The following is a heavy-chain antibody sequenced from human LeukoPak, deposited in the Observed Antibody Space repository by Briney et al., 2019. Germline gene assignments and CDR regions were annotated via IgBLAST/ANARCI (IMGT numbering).Heavy chain of an antibody. V-gene: IGHV4-59*01. CDR2: IYYSGST. CDR1: GGSISSYY. D-gene: IGHD3-9*01. Sequence: HSETLSLTCTVSGGSISSYYWSWIRPPPGKGLEWIGYIYYSGSTNYNPSLQSRVTISVDTSKNQFSLKLSSVTAADTGVYYCARVVRVKTGYPYYYYYYMDVWGKGTTVTISS. CDR3: ARVVRVKTGYPYYYYYYMDV. J-gene: IGHJ6*03.